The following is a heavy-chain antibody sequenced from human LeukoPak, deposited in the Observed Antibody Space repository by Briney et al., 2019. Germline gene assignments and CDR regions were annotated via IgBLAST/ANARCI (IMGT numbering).Heavy chain of an antibody. D-gene: IGHD3-22*01. Sequence: SETLSLTCAVYGGSFSGYYWSWIRQPPGKGLEWIGEINHSGSTNYNPSLKSRVTISVDTSKNQFSLKLSSVTAADTAVYYCARDPEYYDSSGYPDYWGQGTLVTVSS. CDR1: GGSFSGYY. CDR3: ARDPEYYDSSGYPDY. J-gene: IGHJ4*02. CDR2: INHSGST. V-gene: IGHV4-34*01.